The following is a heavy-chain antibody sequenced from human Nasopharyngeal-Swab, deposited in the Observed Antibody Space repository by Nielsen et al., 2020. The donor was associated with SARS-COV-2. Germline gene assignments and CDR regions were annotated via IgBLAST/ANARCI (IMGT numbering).Heavy chain of an antibody. CDR1: GFTFRSYA. CDR3: AKHDAHYYMDV. Sequence: GESPKLSRAASGFTFRSYAMSLVRQAPGKGLEWVSAISGSGGSTYYADSVKGRFTISRDNSKNTLYLQMNSLRAEDTAVYYCAKHDAHYYMDVWGKGTTVTVSS. J-gene: IGHJ6*03. CDR2: ISGSGGST. V-gene: IGHV3-23*01.